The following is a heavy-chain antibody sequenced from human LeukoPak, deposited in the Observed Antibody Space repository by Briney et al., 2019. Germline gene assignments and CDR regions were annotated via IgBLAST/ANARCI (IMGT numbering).Heavy chain of an antibody. CDR2: IRYDGSDN. CDR1: GFTFSSYG. CDR3: ANLPIRGSGSYYTDY. J-gene: IGHJ4*02. Sequence: HPGGSLRLSCAASGFTFSSYGMHWVRQAPGKGLEWVAFIRYDGSDNYYADSVKGRFTISRDNSKNTLYLQMNILRAEDTAAYYCANLPIRGSGSYYTDYWGQGTLVTVSS. D-gene: IGHD3-10*01. V-gene: IGHV3-30*02.